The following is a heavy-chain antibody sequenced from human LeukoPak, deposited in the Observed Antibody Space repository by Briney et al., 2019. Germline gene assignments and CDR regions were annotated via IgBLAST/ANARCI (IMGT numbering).Heavy chain of an antibody. V-gene: IGHV3-23*01. J-gene: IGHJ4*02. Sequence: PGGSLRLSCAASGFTFSSYGMHWVRQAPGKGLEWVSGISGSGGSTYYADSVKGRFTISRDNSKNTLYLQMNSLRAEDTAVYYCAKGRSTMIVVAIDYWGQGTLVTVSS. CDR2: ISGSGGST. CDR3: AKGRSTMIVVAIDY. D-gene: IGHD3-22*01. CDR1: GFTFSSYG.